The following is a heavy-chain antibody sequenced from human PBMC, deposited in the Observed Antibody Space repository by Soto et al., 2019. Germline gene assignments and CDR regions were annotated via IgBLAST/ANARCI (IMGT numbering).Heavy chain of an antibody. CDR1: GYTFTSYY. V-gene: IGHV1-46*01. Sequence: GASVKVSCKASGYTFTSYYMHWVRQAPGQGLEWMGIINPSGGSTSYAQKFKGRVTMTRDTSTSTVYMELSSLRSEDTAVYYCARAQRSETTVVTEYYFDYWGQGTLVTVSS. D-gene: IGHD4-17*01. J-gene: IGHJ4*02. CDR2: INPSGGST. CDR3: ARAQRSETTVVTEYYFDY.